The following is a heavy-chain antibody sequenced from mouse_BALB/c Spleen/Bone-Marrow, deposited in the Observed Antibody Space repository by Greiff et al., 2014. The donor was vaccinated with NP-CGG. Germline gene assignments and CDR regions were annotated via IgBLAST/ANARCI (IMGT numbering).Heavy chain of an antibody. CDR2: IYPGDGNT. J-gene: IGHJ3*01. V-gene: IGHV1-82*01. CDR3: ALYDYDGLSWFAY. D-gene: IGHD2-4*01. Sequence: QVQLKQSGPELVKPGASVKISRKASGYTFSSSWMNWVKQRPGQGLEWIGRIYPGDGNTNYNGKFKGKATRTADKSSTTAYMQLSSLTSVDSAVYFCALYDYDGLSWFAYWGQGTLVTVSA. CDR1: GYTFSSSW.